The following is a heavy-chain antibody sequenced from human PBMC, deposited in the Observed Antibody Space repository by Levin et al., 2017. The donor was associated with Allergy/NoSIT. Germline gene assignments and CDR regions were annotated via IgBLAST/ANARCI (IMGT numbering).Heavy chain of an antibody. Sequence: PSETLSLTCTVSGGSISSGDYYWSWIRQPPGKGLEWIGYIYYSGSTYYNPSLKSRVTISVDTSKNQFSLKLSSVTAADTAVYYCAREYGGYSNYIEALVVWGQGTMVTVSS. CDR1: GGSISSGDYY. V-gene: IGHV4-30-4*01. CDR2: IYYSGST. J-gene: IGHJ3*01. CDR3: AREYGGYSNYIEALVV. D-gene: IGHD4-11*01.